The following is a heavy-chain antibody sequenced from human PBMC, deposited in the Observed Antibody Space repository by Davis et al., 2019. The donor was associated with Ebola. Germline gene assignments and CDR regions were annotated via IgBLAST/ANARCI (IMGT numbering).Heavy chain of an antibody. V-gene: IGHV4-34*01. J-gene: IGHJ6*02. D-gene: IGHD4-17*01. Sequence: PSETLSLTCAVYGGSFSGYYWSWIRQPPGKGLEWIGEINHSGSTNYNPSLKSRVTISVDTSKNQFSLKLSSVTAADTAVYYCARDLRYGDYYYYGMDVWGQGTTVTVSS. CDR2: INHSGST. CDR3: ARDLRYGDYYYYGMDV. CDR1: GGSFSGYY.